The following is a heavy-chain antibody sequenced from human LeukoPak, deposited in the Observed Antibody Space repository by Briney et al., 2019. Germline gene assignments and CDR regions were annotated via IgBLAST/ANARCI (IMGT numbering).Heavy chain of an antibody. Sequence: SETLSLTCAVYGGSFSGHYWNWIRQPPGKGLEWIGEINHSGYTRYNPSLKSRVTISVDTSKNQFSLKLSSVTAADTAVYYCARLDYYGSGSYSLPFDPWGQGTLVTVSS. D-gene: IGHD3-10*01. CDR1: GGSFSGHY. V-gene: IGHV4-34*01. CDR2: INHSGYT. J-gene: IGHJ5*02. CDR3: ARLDYYGSGSYSLPFDP.